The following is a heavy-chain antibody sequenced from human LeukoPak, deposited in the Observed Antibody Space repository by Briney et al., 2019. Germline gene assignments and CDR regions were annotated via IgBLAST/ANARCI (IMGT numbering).Heavy chain of an antibody. D-gene: IGHD3-3*01. CDR1: GFTVSSNY. CDR3: AKDGPLGDFWSGYYDYYYYYMDV. CDR2: IYSGGST. Sequence: HSGGSLRLSCAASGFTVSSNYMSWVRQAPGKGLEWVSVIYSGGSTYYADSVKGRFTISRDNSKNTLYLQMNSLRAEDTAVYYCAKDGPLGDFWSGYYDYYYYYMDVWGKGTTVTVSS. J-gene: IGHJ6*03. V-gene: IGHV3-66*01.